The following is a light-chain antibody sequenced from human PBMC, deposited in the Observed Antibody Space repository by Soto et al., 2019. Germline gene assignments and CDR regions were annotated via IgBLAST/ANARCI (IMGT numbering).Light chain of an antibody. V-gene: IGLV1-47*01. Sequence: QAVLTQPPSASGTPGQRVTISCSGSGSNIGTNYVYWYQQLPGSAPKLLIYGNDQRPSGVPDRFSGSKSDTSASLAISGVRSEDEADYYCAAWDNSLSGRLFGGGTKLTVL. CDR3: AAWDNSLSGRL. J-gene: IGLJ3*02. CDR1: GSNIGTNY. CDR2: GND.